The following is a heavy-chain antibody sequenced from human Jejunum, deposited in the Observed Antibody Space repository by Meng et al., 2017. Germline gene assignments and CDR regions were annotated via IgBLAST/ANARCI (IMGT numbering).Heavy chain of an antibody. V-gene: IGHV4-4*02. D-gene: IGHD5-18*01. J-gene: IGHJ4*02. CDR1: GGSISSVYW. CDR2: IYHSGST. CDR3: ARGGYYSFDY. Sequence: QVRLQESGPGLVKPSEALSLTGACSGGSISSVYWWTWVRQSPGKGLEWIGEIYHSGSTNYNPSLKSRVTISVDKSKNQFSLKLTSVTAADTAVYYCARGGYYSFDYWGQGTLVTVSS.